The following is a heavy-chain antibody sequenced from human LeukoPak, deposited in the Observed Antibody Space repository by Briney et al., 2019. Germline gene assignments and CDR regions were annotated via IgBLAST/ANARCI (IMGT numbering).Heavy chain of an antibody. CDR3: ARVVGGNYYGSETDDN. CDR2: INPNSGVT. J-gene: IGHJ4*02. Sequence: ASVKVSCKASGYTFTGFYMHWVRQAPGQGLEWMGWINPNSGVTNYAQKFQGRVTMTRDTSISTAYMELSSLRSDDTAVYYCARVVGGNYYGSETDDNWGQGTLVTVSS. V-gene: IGHV1-2*02. CDR1: GYTFTGFY. D-gene: IGHD3-10*01.